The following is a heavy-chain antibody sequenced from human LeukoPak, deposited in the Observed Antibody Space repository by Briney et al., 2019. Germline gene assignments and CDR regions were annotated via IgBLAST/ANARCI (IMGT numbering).Heavy chain of an antibody. CDR2: IIPIFGTA. CDR3: ARVYYYDSSGSNDAFDI. V-gene: IGHV1-69*13. Sequence: SVKVSCKASGGTFSSYAISWVRQAPGQGLEWMGGIIPIFGTANYAQKFQGRVTITADESTSTAYMELSSLRSEDTAVYCCARVYYYDSSGSNDAFDIWGQGTMVTVSS. J-gene: IGHJ3*02. D-gene: IGHD3-22*01. CDR1: GGTFSSYA.